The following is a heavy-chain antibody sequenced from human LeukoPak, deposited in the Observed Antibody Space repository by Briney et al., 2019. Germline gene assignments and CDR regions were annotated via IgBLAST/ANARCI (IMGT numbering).Heavy chain of an antibody. CDR2: ISGSGGST. D-gene: IGHD6-19*01. CDR1: GFTFSSYA. V-gene: IGHV3-23*01. CDR3: ARIGRDSSGWLGFEGSAIFGSYYYYYMDV. Sequence: GGSLRLSCAASGFTFSSYAMSWVRQAPGKGLEWVSAISGSGGSTYYADSVKGRFTISRDNAKNSLYLQMNSLRAEDTAVYYCARIGRDSSGWLGFEGSAIFGSYYYYYMDVWGKGTTVTVSS. J-gene: IGHJ6*03.